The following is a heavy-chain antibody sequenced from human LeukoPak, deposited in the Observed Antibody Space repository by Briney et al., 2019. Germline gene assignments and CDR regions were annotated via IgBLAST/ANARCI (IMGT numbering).Heavy chain of an antibody. CDR1: GYTFTSYG. Sequence: ASVKVSCKASGYTFTSYGISWVRQAPGQGLEWMGRIIPILGIANYAQKFQGRVTITADKSTSTAYMELSSLRSEDTAVYYCARADIAVAAPSDYWGQGTLVTVSS. CDR2: IIPILGIA. D-gene: IGHD6-19*01. CDR3: ARADIAVAAPSDY. J-gene: IGHJ4*02. V-gene: IGHV1-69*04.